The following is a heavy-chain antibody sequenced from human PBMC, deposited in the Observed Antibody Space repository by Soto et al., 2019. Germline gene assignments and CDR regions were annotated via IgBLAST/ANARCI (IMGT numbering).Heavy chain of an antibody. CDR2: ISAYNGNT. D-gene: IGHD1-1*01. CDR1: GYTFTSYG. Sequence: QVQLVQSGAEVKKPGASVKVSCKASGYTFTSYGISWVRQAPGQGLEWMGWISAYNGNTNYAQKLQGRVTMTTDTPTGTAYRGRGPLTSDDRAVFSWARIPPPVDNGGRGPL. CDR3: ARIPPPVDN. J-gene: IGHJ2*01. V-gene: IGHV1-18*01.